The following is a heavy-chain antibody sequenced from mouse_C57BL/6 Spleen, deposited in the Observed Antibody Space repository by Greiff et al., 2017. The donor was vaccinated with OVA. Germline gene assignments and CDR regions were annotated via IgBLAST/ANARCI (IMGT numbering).Heavy chain of an antibody. CDR2: ISSGGSYT. V-gene: IGHV5-6*01. Sequence: EVNVVESGGDLVKPGGSLKLSCAASGFTFSSYGMSWVRQTPDKRLEWVATISSGGSYTYYPDSVKGRFTISRDNAKNTLYLQMSSLKSEDTAMYYCARGFYGSSYPYFDYWGQGTTLTVSS. CDR1: GFTFSSYG. CDR3: ARGFYGSSYPYFDY. J-gene: IGHJ2*01. D-gene: IGHD1-1*01.